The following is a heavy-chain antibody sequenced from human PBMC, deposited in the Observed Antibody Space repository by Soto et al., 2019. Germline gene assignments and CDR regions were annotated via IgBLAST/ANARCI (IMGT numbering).Heavy chain of an antibody. CDR3: ASPTYYYDSSGQNFDY. D-gene: IGHD3-22*01. CDR2: ISYDGSNK. Sequence: GGSLRLSCAASGFTFSSYAMHWVRQAPGKGLEWVAVISYDGSNKYYADSVKGRFTISRDNSKNTLYLQMNSLRAEDTAVYYCASPTYYYDSSGQNFDYWGQGTLVTVSS. CDR1: GFTFSSYA. J-gene: IGHJ4*02. V-gene: IGHV3-30-3*01.